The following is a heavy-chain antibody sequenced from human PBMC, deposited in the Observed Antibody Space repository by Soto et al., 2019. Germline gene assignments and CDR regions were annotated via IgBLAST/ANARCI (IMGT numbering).Heavy chain of an antibody. J-gene: IGHJ4*02. Sequence: QVQLVESGGGVAQPGRSLRLSCAASGFSFSTHGMHWVRQAPGKGLEWVAVIWYDGSNKNYADSVKGRFTISRDNSKNTLDLQMNSLRAEDTAVYYCARDDCSGGRCYPDYWGQGTLVIVSS. CDR3: ARDDCSGGRCYPDY. D-gene: IGHD2-15*01. CDR1: GFSFSTHG. V-gene: IGHV3-33*01. CDR2: IWYDGSNK.